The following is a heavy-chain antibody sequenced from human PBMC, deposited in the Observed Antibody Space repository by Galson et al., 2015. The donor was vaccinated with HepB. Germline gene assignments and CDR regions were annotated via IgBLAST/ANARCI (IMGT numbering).Heavy chain of an antibody. Sequence: SETLSLTCNVSGGSISSSNYYWGWIRQPPGKGLEWIGSIYYSGRTYYKPTLKSRVTISVDTSKNQFSLRLTSVTAADTAVYYCAIECFYDILTGFSKHWFDPWGQGTLVTVSS. CDR3: AIECFYDILTGFSKHWFDP. CDR1: GGSISSSNYY. D-gene: IGHD3-9*01. CDR2: IYYSGRT. J-gene: IGHJ5*02. V-gene: IGHV4-39*07.